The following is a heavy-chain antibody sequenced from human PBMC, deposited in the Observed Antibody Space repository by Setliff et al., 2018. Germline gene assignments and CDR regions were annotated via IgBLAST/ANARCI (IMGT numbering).Heavy chain of an antibody. Sequence: ASVKVSCKASGYTFTSYAMNWVRQAPGQGLEWMGWINTNTGNPTYAQGFTGRFVFSLDTSVSTAYLQISSLKAEDTAVYYCARPYSSSARWYFDLCGRGTLVTVSS. CDR2: INTNTGNP. J-gene: IGHJ2*01. D-gene: IGHD6-6*01. V-gene: IGHV7-4-1*02. CDR3: ARPYSSSARWYFDL. CDR1: GYTFTSYA.